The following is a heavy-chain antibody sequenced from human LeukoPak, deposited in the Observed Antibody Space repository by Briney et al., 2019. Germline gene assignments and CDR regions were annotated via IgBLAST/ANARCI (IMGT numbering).Heavy chain of an antibody. J-gene: IGHJ4*02. Sequence: GGSLRLSCAASGFTFSSYAMGWVRQAPGKGLEWVSTISDSGSTTYYADSVKGRFTISRDNSKNTLYLQMNSLRAEDTAVYYCAKDFVPYCTNGVCYTGSGNYFDYWGQGTLVTVSS. CDR1: GFTFSSYA. CDR2: ISDSGSTT. CDR3: AKDFVPYCTNGVCYTGSGNYFDY. D-gene: IGHD2-8*01. V-gene: IGHV3-23*01.